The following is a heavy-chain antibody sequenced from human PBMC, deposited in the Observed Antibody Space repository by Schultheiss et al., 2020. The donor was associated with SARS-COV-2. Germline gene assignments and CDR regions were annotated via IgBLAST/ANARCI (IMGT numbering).Heavy chain of an antibody. CDR3: ARLLDSSGWYRGLRYYYYGMDV. V-gene: IGHV1-69*02. CDR1: GGTFSSYT. D-gene: IGHD6-19*01. J-gene: IGHJ6*02. CDR2: IIPILGIA. Sequence: SVKVSCKASGGTFSSYTISWVRQAPGQGLEWMGRIIPILGIANYAQKFQGRVTITADKSTSTAYMELSSLRSEDTAVYYCARLLDSSGWYRGLRYYYYGMDVWGQGTTVTVSS.